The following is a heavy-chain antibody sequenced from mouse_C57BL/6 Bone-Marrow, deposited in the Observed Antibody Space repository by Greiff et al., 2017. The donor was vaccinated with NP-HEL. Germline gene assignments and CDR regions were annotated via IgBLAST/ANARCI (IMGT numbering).Heavy chain of an antibody. V-gene: IGHV1-82*01. CDR3: EGTTIYYAMDY. CDR2: IYPGDGDT. D-gene: IGHD2-14*01. J-gene: IGHJ4*01. CDR1: GYAFSSSW. Sequence: VKLMESGPELVKPGASVKISCKASGYAFSSSWMNWVKQRPGQGLEWIGRIYPGDGDTNYNGKFKGKATLTADKSSSTAYMQLSSLTSEDSAVYFCEGTTIYYAMDYWGQGTSVTVSS.